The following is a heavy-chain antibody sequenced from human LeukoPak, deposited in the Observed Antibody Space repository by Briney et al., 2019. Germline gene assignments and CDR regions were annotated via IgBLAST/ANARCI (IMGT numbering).Heavy chain of an antibody. J-gene: IGHJ5*02. CDR1: GGSICSSSYY. CDR3: ARLSSSSWSYWFDP. V-gene: IGHV4-39*01. D-gene: IGHD6-6*01. CDR2: IYYSGST. Sequence: NPSETLSLTCTVSGGSICSSSYYWGWIRQPPGKGLEWIGSIYYSGSTYYNPSLKSRVTISVDTSKNQFSLKLSSVTAADTAVYYCARLSSSSWSYWFDPWGQGTLVTVSS.